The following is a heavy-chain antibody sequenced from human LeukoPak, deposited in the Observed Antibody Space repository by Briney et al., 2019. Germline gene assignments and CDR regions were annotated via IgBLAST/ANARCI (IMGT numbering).Heavy chain of an antibody. Sequence: GASVNVSCKASGYTFTSYAMHWVRQAPGQRLEWMGWINAGNGNTKYSQKFQGRVTITRDTSASTAYMELSSLRSEDTAVYYCARERGYSYGYWRVADYWGQGTLVTVSS. D-gene: IGHD5-18*01. CDR1: GYTFTSYA. CDR2: INAGNGNT. J-gene: IGHJ4*02. CDR3: ARERGYSYGYWRVADY. V-gene: IGHV1-3*01.